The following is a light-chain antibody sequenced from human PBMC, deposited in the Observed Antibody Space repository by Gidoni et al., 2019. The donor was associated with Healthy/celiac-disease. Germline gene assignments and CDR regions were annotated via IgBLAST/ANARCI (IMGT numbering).Light chain of an antibody. Sequence: EIVLTQSPATLSLSPGERATLSCRASQSVSSYLAWYQQKPGQAPRLLIYDASNRATGSPARCSGSGAGTDFTLTISSLEPEDFAVDYCQQRSNWPRIFTFGPGTKVDIK. CDR1: QSVSSY. J-gene: IGKJ3*01. CDR3: QQRSNWPRIFT. V-gene: IGKV3-11*01. CDR2: DAS.